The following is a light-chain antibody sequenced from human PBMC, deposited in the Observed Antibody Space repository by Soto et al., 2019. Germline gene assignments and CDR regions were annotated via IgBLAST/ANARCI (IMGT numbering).Light chain of an antibody. CDR2: DAS. CDR3: QQYNINRA. V-gene: IGKV1-5*01. CDR1: QSISSW. J-gene: IGKJ1*01. Sequence: DIQMTQSPSTLSASVGDRVTITCRASQSISSWLAWYQQKPGKAPKLLIYDASSLESGVPSRFSGSGSGTEFTLTISSLQPDDFATYDCQQYNINRAFGQGTKVEIK.